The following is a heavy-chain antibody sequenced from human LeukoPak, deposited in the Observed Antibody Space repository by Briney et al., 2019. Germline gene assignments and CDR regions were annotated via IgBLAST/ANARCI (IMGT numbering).Heavy chain of an antibody. J-gene: IGHJ4*02. CDR1: GFTFNNYG. Sequence: GGSLRLSCAASGFTFNNYGMHWVRQAPGKGLEWVAVISYDGRNIHYPDSVKGRSTISRDISTDTLWLQMDSLRIEDTAVYYCAKGPLRGTAAAIDYWGQGTLVTVSS. D-gene: IGHD2-2*01. CDR3: AKGPLRGTAAAIDY. CDR2: ISYDGRNI. V-gene: IGHV3-30*18.